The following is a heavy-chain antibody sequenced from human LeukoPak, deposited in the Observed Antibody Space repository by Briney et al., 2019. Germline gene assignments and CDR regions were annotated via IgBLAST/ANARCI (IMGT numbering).Heavy chain of an antibody. J-gene: IGHJ4*02. CDR2: ISAYNGNT. CDR3: ARGSIMITFGGVIVIPFFDY. CDR1: GYTFTSYG. D-gene: IGHD3-16*02. Sequence: ASVKVSCKASGYTFTSYGISWVRQAPGQGLEWMGWISAYNGNTNYAQKLQGRVTMTTDTSTSTAYMELRSLRSDDKAVYYCARGSIMITFGGVIVIPFFDYWGQGTLVTVSS. V-gene: IGHV1-18*01.